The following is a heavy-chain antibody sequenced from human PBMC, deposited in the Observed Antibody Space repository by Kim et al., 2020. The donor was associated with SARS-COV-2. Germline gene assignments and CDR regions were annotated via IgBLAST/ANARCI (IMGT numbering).Heavy chain of an antibody. CDR1: GYTFTGYY. CDR3: ARDYAYYGSGSSMDV. Sequence: ASVKVSCKASGYTFTGYYMHWVRQAPGQGLEWMGWINPNSGGTNYAQKFQGRVTMTRDTSISTAYMELSRLRSDDTAVYYCARDYAYYGSGSSMDVWGQGTTVTVSS. J-gene: IGHJ6*02. CDR2: INPNSGGT. D-gene: IGHD3-10*01. V-gene: IGHV1-2*02.